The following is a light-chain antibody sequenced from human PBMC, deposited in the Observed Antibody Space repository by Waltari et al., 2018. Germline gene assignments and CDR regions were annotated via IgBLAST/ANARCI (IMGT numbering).Light chain of an antibody. J-gene: IGLJ2*01. CDR1: RPRRYY. V-gene: IGLV3-19*01. CDR3: HSRDASGVGGS. Sequence: SSELTQDPAVSMAMGQTVRITCQGDRPRRYYASWYQQRPGQAPILVMYDKNNRPSGVPDRFSGSNSHNTASLTITGAQAEDEASYYCHSRDASGVGGSFGGGTKLTVL. CDR2: DKN.